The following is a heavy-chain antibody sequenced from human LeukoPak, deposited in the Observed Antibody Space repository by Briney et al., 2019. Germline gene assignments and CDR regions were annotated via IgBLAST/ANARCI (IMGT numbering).Heavy chain of an antibody. D-gene: IGHD5-12*01. CDR2: IVVGSDST. J-gene: IGHJ6*02. CDR1: GFTFINSA. V-gene: IGHV1-58*01. CDR3: TAEIYRGHVYSYYYGMDV. Sequence: SVKVSCKASGFTFINSAFQWVRQARGQRLEWIGWIVVGSDSTKYAQKFQERVSITRDMSTSTVYMELSSLRSEDTAVYYCTAEIYRGHVYSYYYGMDVWGQGTTVTVFS.